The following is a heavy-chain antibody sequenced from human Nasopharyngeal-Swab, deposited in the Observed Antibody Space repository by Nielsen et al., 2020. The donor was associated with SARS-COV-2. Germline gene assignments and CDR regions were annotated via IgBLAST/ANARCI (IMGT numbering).Heavy chain of an antibody. CDR1: GYTFTSHY. CDR3: ARDVGKPDMCCPRRDYGMDV. J-gene: IGHJ6*02. V-gene: IGHV1-46*01. Sequence: DSVKVSCKASGYTFTSHYMHWVRQAPGQGLEWMGIINPSAGSTGYAQKFQGRVTMTRDTSTSTVYMELRSLRSEDTAVYYCARDVGKPDMCCPRRDYGMDVWGQGTTVTVSS. D-gene: IGHD1-26*01. CDR2: INPSAGST.